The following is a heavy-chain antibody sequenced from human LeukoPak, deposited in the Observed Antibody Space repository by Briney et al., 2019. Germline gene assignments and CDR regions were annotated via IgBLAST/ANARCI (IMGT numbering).Heavy chain of an antibody. CDR2: IYTSGST. CDR1: GGSISSGSYY. J-gene: IGHJ6*02. Sequence: SETLSLTCTVSGGSISSGSYYWSWIRQPPGKGLEWIGRIYTSGSTNYNPSLKSRVTISVDTSKNQFSLKLSSVTAADTAVYYCARIVDTAMVYYYYGMDVWGQGTTVTVSS. D-gene: IGHD5-18*01. CDR3: ARIVDTAMVYYYYGMDV. V-gene: IGHV4-61*02.